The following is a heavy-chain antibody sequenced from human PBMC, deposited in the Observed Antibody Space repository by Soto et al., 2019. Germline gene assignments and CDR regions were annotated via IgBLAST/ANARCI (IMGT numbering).Heavy chain of an antibody. CDR1: GGSISSGDYY. CDR2: IYYSGST. CDR3: AGNPHYYDSSGYPVDY. J-gene: IGHJ4*02. D-gene: IGHD3-22*01. Sequence: QVQLQESGPGLVKPSQTLSLTCTVSGGSISSGDYYWSWIRQPPGKGLEWIGYIYYSGSTYYNPSLKTRVTISVDTSKNQFSLKLSSATAADTAVYYCAGNPHYYDSSGYPVDYWGQGTLVTVSS. V-gene: IGHV4-30-4*01.